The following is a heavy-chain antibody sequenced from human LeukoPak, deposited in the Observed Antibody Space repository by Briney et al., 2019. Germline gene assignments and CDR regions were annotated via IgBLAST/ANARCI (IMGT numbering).Heavy chain of an antibody. CDR3: ARYQDSYGDYVHWFDP. J-gene: IGHJ5*02. CDR2: IIPIFGTA. CDR1: GGTFSSYA. V-gene: IGHV1-69*05. Sequence: SVKVSCKASGGTFSSYAISWVRQAPGQGLEWMGGIIPIFGTANYAQKFQGRVTITTDESTSTAYMELSSLRSEDTAVYYCARYQDSYGDYVHWFDPWGQGTLVTVSS. D-gene: IGHD4-17*01.